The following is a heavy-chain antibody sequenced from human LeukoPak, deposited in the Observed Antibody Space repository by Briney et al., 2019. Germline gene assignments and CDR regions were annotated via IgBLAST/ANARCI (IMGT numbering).Heavy chain of an antibody. CDR1: GFTFSDYY. D-gene: IGHD3-22*01. J-gene: IGHJ3*02. CDR2: ISSSGSTI. Sequence: GGSLRLSCAASGFTFSDYYMSWIRQAPGKGLEWVSYISSSGSTIYYADSVKGRFTISRDIAKNSLYLQMNSLRAEDTAVYYCARGGVSGRLSSGYYPAGDAFDIWGQGTMVTVSS. CDR3: ARGGVSGRLSSGYYPAGDAFDI. V-gene: IGHV3-11*01.